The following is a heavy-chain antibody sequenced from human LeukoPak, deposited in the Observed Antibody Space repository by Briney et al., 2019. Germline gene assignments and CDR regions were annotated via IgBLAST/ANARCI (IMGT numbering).Heavy chain of an antibody. Sequence: GGSLRLSCAASGFTFSSYGMHWVRPAPGKGLEWVAVISYDGSNKYYADSVKGRFTISRDNSKNTLYLQMNSLRAEDTAVYYCARDGLGYCSGGSCYSPRFDYWGQGTLVTVPS. CDR2: ISYDGSNK. CDR3: ARDGLGYCSGGSCYSPRFDY. D-gene: IGHD2-15*01. V-gene: IGHV3-30*03. CDR1: GFTFSSYG. J-gene: IGHJ4*02.